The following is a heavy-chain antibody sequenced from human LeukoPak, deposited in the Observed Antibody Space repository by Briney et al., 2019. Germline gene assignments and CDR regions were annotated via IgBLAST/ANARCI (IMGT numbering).Heavy chain of an antibody. V-gene: IGHV3-30*03. CDR2: ISYDGSNK. Sequence: GGSLRLSCAASGFTFSSYGMHWVRQAPGKGLEWVAVISYDGSNKYYADSVKGRFTISRDDSKNTLYLQMNSLRPEDTAVYYCARSSEIFGVVILFDYWGQGTLVTVSS. D-gene: IGHD3-3*01. J-gene: IGHJ4*02. CDR1: GFTFSSYG. CDR3: ARSSEIFGVVILFDY.